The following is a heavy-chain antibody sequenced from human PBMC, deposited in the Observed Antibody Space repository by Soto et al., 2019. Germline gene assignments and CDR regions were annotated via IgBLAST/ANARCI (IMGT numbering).Heavy chain of an antibody. V-gene: IGHV5-51*01. CDR2: IYPSDSDT. D-gene: IGHD4-17*01. CDR3: ESPDNTVADHFDL. Sequence: XESLKISCQCSGDTFTIYWIGLVLQMPGKGLEWMGIIYPSDSDTRYSPSFQGQVTISADQSINTAYLQWDSLKASDTAIYYCESPDNTVADHFDLWGQGTPVTVSS. J-gene: IGHJ4*02. CDR1: GDTFTIYW.